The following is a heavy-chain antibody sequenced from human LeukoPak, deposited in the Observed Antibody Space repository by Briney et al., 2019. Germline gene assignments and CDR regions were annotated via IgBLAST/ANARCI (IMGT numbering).Heavy chain of an antibody. CDR3: ARARGGSSSDY. V-gene: IGHV3-7*05. Sequence: EGSLRLSCAASGFTFSSYWMRWVRQAPGKGLDWVASINQDGSEKYYVDSVKGRFTISRDNAKNSLYLQMNSLRADDTAVYYCARARGGSSSDYWGQGTLVTVSS. CDR1: GFTFSSYW. J-gene: IGHJ4*02. D-gene: IGHD1-26*01. CDR2: INQDGSEK.